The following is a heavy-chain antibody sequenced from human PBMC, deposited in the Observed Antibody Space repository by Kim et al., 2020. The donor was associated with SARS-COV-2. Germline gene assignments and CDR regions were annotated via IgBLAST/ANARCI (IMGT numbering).Heavy chain of an antibody. CDR1: GFTFTTYS. J-gene: IGHJ3*02. D-gene: IGHD6-13*01. CDR2: IRSSSSHL. V-gene: IGHV3-21*01. Sequence: GGSLRLSCAASGFTFTTYSINWVRQAPGKGLEWVSSIRSSSSHLYYADSVKGRFTISRDNANNSLYLQMNSLRPEDTAVYYCARERRSSWRRNNDGFDIWGQGTKVTVSS. CDR3: ARERRSSWRRNNDGFDI.